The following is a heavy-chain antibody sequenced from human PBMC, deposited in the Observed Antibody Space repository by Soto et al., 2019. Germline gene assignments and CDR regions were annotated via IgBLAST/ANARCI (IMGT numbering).Heavy chain of an antibody. V-gene: IGHV1-8*01. CDR1: GYTFTSYD. J-gene: IGHJ6*02. CDR2: MNPNSGDT. Sequence: QVQLVQSGAEVKKPGASVKVSCKASGYTFTSYDINWVRQATGQGLQWMGWMNPNSGDTEYAQKFQGRVTMTRETSISTAYMDLSSLRSDDTAVYYCARGYSSSWYGSNYFGMDVWGQGTTVTVSS. CDR3: ARGYSSSWYGSNYFGMDV. D-gene: IGHD6-13*01.